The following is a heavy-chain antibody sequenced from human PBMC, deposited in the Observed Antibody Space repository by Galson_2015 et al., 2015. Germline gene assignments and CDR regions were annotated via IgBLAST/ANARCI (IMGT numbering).Heavy chain of an antibody. V-gene: IGHV5-51*01. CDR1: GYSFTSYW. D-gene: IGHD6-13*01. Sequence: QSGAEVKKPGESLKISCTGSGYSFTSYWIGWVRQMPGKGLEWMGIIYPGDSDTRYSPPFQGQVTISADKSISTAYLQWSSLKASDTAMYYCARHHVRGGSSWSDAFDIWGQGTMVTVSS. CDR3: ARHHVRGGSSWSDAFDI. CDR2: IYPGDSDT. J-gene: IGHJ3*02.